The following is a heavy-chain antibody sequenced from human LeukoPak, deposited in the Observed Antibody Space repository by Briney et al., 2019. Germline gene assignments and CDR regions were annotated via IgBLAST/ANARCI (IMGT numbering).Heavy chain of an antibody. CDR1: GYTFTSYD. CDR3: ARDYYGSKGFDP. Sequence: ASVKVSCKASGYTFTSYDINRVRQATGQGREWMGWMNPNSGNTGYAQKFQGRVTMTRNTSISTAYMELSSLRSEDTAVYYCARDYYGSKGFDPWGQGTLVTVSS. V-gene: IGHV1-8*01. J-gene: IGHJ5*02. CDR2: MNPNSGNT. D-gene: IGHD3-10*01.